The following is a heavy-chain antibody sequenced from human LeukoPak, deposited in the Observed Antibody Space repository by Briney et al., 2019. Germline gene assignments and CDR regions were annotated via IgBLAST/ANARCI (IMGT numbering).Heavy chain of an antibody. D-gene: IGHD3-22*01. CDR2: INHSGSV. CDR1: GGSFSGYY. CDR3: ARGHPDSSGYYYGSWFDP. Sequence: PSETLSLTCAVYGGSFSGYYWSWIRQPPGKGLEWIGEINHSGSVNYNPSLKSRVTISVDTSKNQFSLTLTSVTAADTAVYYCARGHPDSSGYYYGSWFDPWGQGTLVTVSS. V-gene: IGHV4-34*01. J-gene: IGHJ5*02.